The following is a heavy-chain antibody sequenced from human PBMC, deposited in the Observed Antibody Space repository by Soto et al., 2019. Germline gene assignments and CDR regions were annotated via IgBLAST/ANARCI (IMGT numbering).Heavy chain of an antibody. CDR3: ATGPRESYFDY. J-gene: IGHJ4*02. CDR1: GFTFSDYY. Sequence: QVQLVESGGGLVKPGGSLRLSCAASGFTFSDYYMSWIRQAPGKGLEWVSSISSSGSTIYYADSVKGRFTISRDNARNSLYLQMNSRRAEDAAVYCCATGPRESYFDYWGQGTLVTVSS. V-gene: IGHV3-11*01. CDR2: ISSSGSTI.